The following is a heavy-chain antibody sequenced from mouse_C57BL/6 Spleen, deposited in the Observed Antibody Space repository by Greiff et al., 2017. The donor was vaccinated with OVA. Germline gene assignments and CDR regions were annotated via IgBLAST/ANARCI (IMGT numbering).Heavy chain of an antibody. CDR2: INYDGSST. CDR3: ARDPFYYYGSRGWYFDV. V-gene: IGHV5-16*01. Sequence: DVQLVESEGGLVQPGSSMKLSCTASGFTFSDYYMAWVRQVPEKGLEWVANINYDGSSTYYLDSLKSRFIISRDNAKNILYLQMSSLKSEDTATYYCARDPFYYYGSRGWYFDVWGTGTTVTVSS. CDR1: GFTFSDYY. J-gene: IGHJ1*03. D-gene: IGHD1-1*01.